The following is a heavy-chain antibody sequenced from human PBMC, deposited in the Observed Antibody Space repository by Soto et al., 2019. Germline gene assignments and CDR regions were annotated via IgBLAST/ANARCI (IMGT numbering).Heavy chain of an antibody. Sequence: GSLRLSCAASGFTFSSYGMHWVRQAPGKGLEWVAVISYDGSNKYYADSVKGRFTISGDNSKNTLYLQMNDLRAEDTAVYYCAKQVVVPGGDHKKYYYYYAMGVWGQGTTVTVSS. D-gene: IGHD2-21*02. CDR3: AKQVVVPGGDHKKYYYYYAMGV. CDR2: ISYDGSNK. CDR1: GFTFSSYG. J-gene: IGHJ6*02. V-gene: IGHV3-30*18.